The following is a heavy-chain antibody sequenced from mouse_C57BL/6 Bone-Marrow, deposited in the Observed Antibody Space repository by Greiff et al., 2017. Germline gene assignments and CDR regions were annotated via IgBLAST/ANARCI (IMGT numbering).Heavy chain of an antibody. CDR3: ATDYYDYGFDY. CDR1: GYTFTSYG. CDR2: IYPRSGNT. D-gene: IGHD2-4*01. Sequence: VQLQESGAELARPGASVKLSCKASGYTFTSYGISWVKQRTGQGLEWIGEIYPRSGNTYYNEKFKGKATLTADKSSSTAYMGLRSLTSEDSAVYFCATDYYDYGFDYWGQGTTLTVSS. V-gene: IGHV1-81*01. J-gene: IGHJ2*01.